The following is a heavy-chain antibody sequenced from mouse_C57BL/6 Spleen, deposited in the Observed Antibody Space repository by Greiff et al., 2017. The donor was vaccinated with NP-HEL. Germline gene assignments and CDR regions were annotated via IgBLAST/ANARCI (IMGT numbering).Heavy chain of an antibody. CDR2: IYPRSGNT. D-gene: IGHD1-1*01. V-gene: IGHV1-81*01. CDR1: GYTFTSYG. CDR3: AGYLLFITTVVATEGLYYFDY. J-gene: IGHJ2*01. Sequence: VQLQQSGAELARPGASVKLSCKASGYTFTSYGISWVKQRTGQGLEWIGEIYPRSGNTYYNEKFKGKATLTADKSSSTAYMELRSLTSEDSAVYFCAGYLLFITTVVATEGLYYFDYWGQGTTLTVSS.